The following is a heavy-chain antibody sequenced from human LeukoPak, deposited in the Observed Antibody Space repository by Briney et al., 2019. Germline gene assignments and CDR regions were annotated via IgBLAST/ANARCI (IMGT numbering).Heavy chain of an antibody. CDR2: INARGDT. D-gene: IGHD2-2*01. J-gene: IGHJ5*02. V-gene: IGHV4-34*01. CDR3: ARGQVPAARGYNWFDP. Sequence: PETLSLTCAVYGWSFNDYYSNWIRQPPGKGLEWIGEINARGDTNYNPSLKSRVTISVDTSKKQFSLRLTSMIAADTALYYCARGQVPAARGYNWFDPWGQGTLVTVSS. CDR1: GWSFNDYY.